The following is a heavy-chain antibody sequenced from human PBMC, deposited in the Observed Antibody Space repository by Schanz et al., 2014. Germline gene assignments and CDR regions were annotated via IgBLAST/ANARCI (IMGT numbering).Heavy chain of an antibody. CDR1: GYIFGSHG. CDR3: VRDAGWAFGDYHGMDV. V-gene: IGHV1-18*01. Sequence: QLMQSGSEVRKPGASVKVSCKASGYIFGSHGMTWVRQAPGQGPELMGWINAHTGNTQYAQKFQGRVNMTRDTVTTTVHLELTRLRTDDTAVYYCVRDAGWAFGDYHGMDVWGQGTSVTVSS. CDR2: INAHTGNT. J-gene: IGHJ6*02. D-gene: IGHD3-10*01.